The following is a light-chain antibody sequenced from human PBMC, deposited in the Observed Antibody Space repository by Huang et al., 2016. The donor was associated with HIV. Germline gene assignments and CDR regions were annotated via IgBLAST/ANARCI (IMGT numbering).Light chain of an antibody. CDR3: QQRSKWPLT. CDR2: DAS. J-gene: IGKJ4*01. Sequence: EIVLTQSPVTLSLSPGHRATLTCGASQTIGTYLAWYPQKSGQAPRLLIYDASNRAAGIPARFSAIGSETDFTLTIDGLDPDDFAIYYCQQRSKWPLTFGGGTKVEMK. V-gene: IGKV3-11*01. CDR1: QTIGTY.